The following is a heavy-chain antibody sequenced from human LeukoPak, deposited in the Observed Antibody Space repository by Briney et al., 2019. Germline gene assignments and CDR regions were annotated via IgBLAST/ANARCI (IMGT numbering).Heavy chain of an antibody. J-gene: IGHJ4*02. D-gene: IGHD3-3*01. CDR3: AKDRDLFGVLPLFHY. CDR2: SSGGRT. Sequence: GGYLRLSCAASGFTFSDYAMSWVRQAPGKGLEWVSASSGGRTYYADSVRGRFTISRDKSRNTLYLQMNSLRAEDTAVYYCAKDRDLFGVLPLFHYWGQGTLVTVSS. V-gene: IGHV3-23*01. CDR1: GFTFSDYA.